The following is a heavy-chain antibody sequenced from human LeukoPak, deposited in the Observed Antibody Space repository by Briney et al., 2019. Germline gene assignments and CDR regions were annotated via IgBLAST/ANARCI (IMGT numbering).Heavy chain of an antibody. CDR2: IKSKTDGGTT. J-gene: IGHJ4*02. CDR3: TTNHYGSGSYCRY. Sequence: ETLSLTCAVSGGSISSSNWWSWVRQAPGKGLEWVGRIKSKTDGGTTDYAAPVKGRFTISRDDSKNTLYLQMNSLKTEDTAVYYCTTNHYGSGSYCRYWGQGTLVTVSS. CDR1: GGSISSSNW. V-gene: IGHV3-15*01. D-gene: IGHD3-10*01.